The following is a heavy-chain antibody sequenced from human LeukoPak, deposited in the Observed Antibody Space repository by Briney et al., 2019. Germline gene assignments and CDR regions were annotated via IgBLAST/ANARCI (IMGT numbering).Heavy chain of an antibody. CDR1: GYTFTSYY. Sequence: ASVKVSCKASGYTFTSYYMHWVRQAPGQGLEWMGGIIPIFGTANYAQKFQGRVTITTDESTSTAYMELSSLRSEDTAVYYCARVVVGATTTWFDPWGQGTLVTVSS. CDR3: ARVVVGATTTWFDP. D-gene: IGHD1-26*01. V-gene: IGHV1-69*05. CDR2: IIPIFGTA. J-gene: IGHJ5*02.